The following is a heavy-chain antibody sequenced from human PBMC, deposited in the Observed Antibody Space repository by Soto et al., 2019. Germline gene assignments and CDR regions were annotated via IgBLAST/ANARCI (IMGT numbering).Heavy chain of an antibody. D-gene: IGHD1-20*01. CDR3: ASSQKGYNWNYFDH. J-gene: IGHJ4*02. CDR1: GGSISGSYYY. V-gene: IGHV4-39*01. Sequence: PSETRSPTCAVSGGSISGSYYYWGWLRQSPGRGPEWIGSVFYTGFTSYNPSLESRVSVSVDTSKNQFSLKVSAVTAADTAVYYCASSQKGYNWNYFDHWGQGALVTVSS. CDR2: VFYTGFT.